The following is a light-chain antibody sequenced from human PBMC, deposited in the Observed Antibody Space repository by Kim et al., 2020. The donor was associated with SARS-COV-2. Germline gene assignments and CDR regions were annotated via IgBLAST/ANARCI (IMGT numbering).Light chain of an antibody. V-gene: IGKV3-11*01. CDR1: QSVSSY. J-gene: IGKJ4*01. CDR2: DAS. Sequence: LSLSPGERATLSCRASQSVSSYLTWYQQKPGQAPRLLIYDASNRATGIPARFSGSGSGTDFTLTISSLEPEDFAVYYCQQRSKWPTFGGGTKLEI. CDR3: QQRSKWPT.